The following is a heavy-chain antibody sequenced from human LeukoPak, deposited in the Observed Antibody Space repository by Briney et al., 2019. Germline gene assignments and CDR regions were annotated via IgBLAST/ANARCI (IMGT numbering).Heavy chain of an antibody. V-gene: IGHV4-38-2*01. D-gene: IGHD5-24*01. CDR2: IYHSGST. Sequence: GSLRLSCVASGITFSSYSMNWVRQAPGKGLEWIGSIYHSGSTYYNPSLKSRVTISVDTSKNQFSLKLKPVTAADTAVYYCARGRRDGYNLRHFDYWGQGTLVTVSS. CDR1: GITFSSYS. CDR3: ARGRRDGYNLRHFDY. J-gene: IGHJ4*02.